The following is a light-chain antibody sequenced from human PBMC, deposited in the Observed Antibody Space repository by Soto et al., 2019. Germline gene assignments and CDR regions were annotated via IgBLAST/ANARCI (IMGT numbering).Light chain of an antibody. CDR3: CAYVGARSDV. CDR1: NNL. Sequence: LTQPASVSGSPGQSITISCTGTNNLVSWYQQHPGKAPKVVVYEGTKRPSGVSNRFSGSNSGGTASLTISGLQAKDEASYFCCAYVGARSDVFGPGTKVTVL. V-gene: IGLV2-23*01. J-gene: IGLJ1*01. CDR2: EGT.